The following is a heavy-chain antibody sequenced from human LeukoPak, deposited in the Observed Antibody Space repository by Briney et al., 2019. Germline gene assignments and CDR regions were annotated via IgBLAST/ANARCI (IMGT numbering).Heavy chain of an antibody. Sequence: GGSLRLSCAASGIRVSDNYMTWVRQPPGKGPEWVSVIYSAGTTLYADSVRGRFTISRDNSKNTVYLQMNSLRAEDTAVYYCARDCCSDNRYDSWGQGTLVTVSS. D-gene: IGHD3-22*01. V-gene: IGHV3-66*01. CDR1: GIRVSDNY. CDR2: IYSAGTT. J-gene: IGHJ4*02. CDR3: ARDCCSDNRYDS.